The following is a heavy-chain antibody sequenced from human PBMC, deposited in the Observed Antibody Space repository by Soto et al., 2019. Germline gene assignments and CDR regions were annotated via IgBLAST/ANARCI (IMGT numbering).Heavy chain of an antibody. D-gene: IGHD6-13*01. Sequence: GESLKISCAASGFTFSSYAMHWVRQAPGKGLEWVAVISYDGSNKYYADSVKGRFTISRDNSKNTLYLQMNSLRAEDTAVYSCARDLGAAARGAFDIWGQGTMVTVSS. J-gene: IGHJ3*02. CDR2: ISYDGSNK. CDR1: GFTFSSYA. V-gene: IGHV3-30*04. CDR3: ARDLGAAARGAFDI.